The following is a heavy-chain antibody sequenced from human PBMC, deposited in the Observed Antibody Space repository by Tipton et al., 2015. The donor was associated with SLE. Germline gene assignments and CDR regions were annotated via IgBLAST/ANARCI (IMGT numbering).Heavy chain of an antibody. CDR1: HDSVNSGTHS. J-gene: IGHJ3*02. D-gene: IGHD5/OR15-5a*01. CDR3: AGVSRDAFEI. CDR2: FFHSGST. V-gene: IGHV4-30-2*01. Sequence: TLSLTCTVSHDSVNSGTHSWSWIRQPPGKGLEWLGYFFHSGSTYYNPSLKGRVTLTADRSKNQFSLKLSSVTAADTAVYYCAGVSRDAFEIWGQGTMVTVSS.